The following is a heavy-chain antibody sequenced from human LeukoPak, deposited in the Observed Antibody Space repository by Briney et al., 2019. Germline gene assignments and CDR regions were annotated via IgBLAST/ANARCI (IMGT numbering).Heavy chain of an antibody. CDR1: GFYYNNYG. V-gene: IGHV3-23*01. CDR2: ITANSAGR. D-gene: IGHD5-18*01. CDR3: ARDDGWIQFNF. J-gene: IGHJ4*02. Sequence: GGSLRLSCVASGFYYNNYGMNWVRQAPGKGLEWVAGITANSAGRYYADSVQGRFTISRDNSKSTVYLQVNSLRAEDTALYYCARDDGWIQFNFWGQGTLVTVSS.